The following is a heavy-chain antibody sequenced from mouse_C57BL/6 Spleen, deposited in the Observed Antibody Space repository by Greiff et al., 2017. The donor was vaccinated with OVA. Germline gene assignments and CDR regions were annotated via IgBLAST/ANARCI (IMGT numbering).Heavy chain of an antibody. Sequence: DVMLVESGGGLVKPGGSLKLSCAASGFTFSSYAMSWVRQTPEKRLEWVATISDGGSYTYYPDNVKGRFTISRDNAKNNLYLQMSHLKSEDTAMYYCARDEGTTVVENYAMDYWGQGTSVTVSS. CDR1: GFTFSSYA. D-gene: IGHD1-1*01. J-gene: IGHJ4*01. CDR2: ISDGGSYT. V-gene: IGHV5-4*01. CDR3: ARDEGTTVVENYAMDY.